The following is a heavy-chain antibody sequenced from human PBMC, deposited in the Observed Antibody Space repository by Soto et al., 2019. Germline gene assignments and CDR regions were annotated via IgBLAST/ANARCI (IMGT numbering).Heavy chain of an antibody. V-gene: IGHV4-59*01. Sequence: QVQLQESGPGLVKPSETLSLTCTVSGGSISSSYWSWIRQPPGKGLEWIGYIYYSGSTNYNPSLKSRVTISVDTSKNQFSLKLSSVTAADTAVYYCARDLGYSYAHFDCWGQGTLVTVSS. D-gene: IGHD5-18*01. CDR3: ARDLGYSYAHFDC. CDR2: IYYSGST. CDR1: GGSISSSY. J-gene: IGHJ4*02.